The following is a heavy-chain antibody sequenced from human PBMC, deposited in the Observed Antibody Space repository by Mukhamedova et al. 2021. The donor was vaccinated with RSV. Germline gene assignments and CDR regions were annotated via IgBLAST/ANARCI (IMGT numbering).Heavy chain of an antibody. CDR3: ARSDGFKGYFDS. Sequence: GDPMGDYHWSWIRQPPGKGPEWIGFIFYTGRTDYNLSLKSRVTISTEKSKNQFSLRLTSVTAADTAIYYCARSDGFKGYFDSWGPG. V-gene: IGHV4-59*01. CDR1: GDPMGDYH. J-gene: IGHJ4*02. D-gene: IGHD2-21*02. CDR2: IFYTGRT.